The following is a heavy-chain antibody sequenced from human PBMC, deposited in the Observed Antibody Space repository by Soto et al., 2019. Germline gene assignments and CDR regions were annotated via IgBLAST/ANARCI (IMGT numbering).Heavy chain of an antibody. CDR3: ARRTNGYFAY. D-gene: IGHD2-8*01. CDR1: GFTFSSYD. V-gene: IGHV3-13*04. CDR2: IGTAGDT. J-gene: IGHJ4*02. Sequence: GGSLRLSCAASGFTFSSYDMHWVRQATGKGLGWVSGIGTAGDTNYPGSVKGRFIISRHNSKNTLYLQMNSLRAEDTAVYYCARRTNGYFAYWGQGALVTVSS.